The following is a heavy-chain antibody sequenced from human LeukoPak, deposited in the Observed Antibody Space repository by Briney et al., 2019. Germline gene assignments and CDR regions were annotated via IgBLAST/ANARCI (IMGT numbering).Heavy chain of an antibody. CDR1: GFTFSTYA. D-gene: IGHD6-13*01. CDR3: ARDLQQSTLSNNWFDP. V-gene: IGHV3-21*01. J-gene: IGHJ5*02. CDR2: ISSSSSYI. Sequence: KSGGSLRLSCAASGFTFSTYAMNWVRQAPVKGLEWVSSISSSSSYIYYADSVKGRFTISRDNAKNSLYLQMNSLRAEDTAVYYCARDLQQSTLSNNWFDPWGQGTLVTVSS.